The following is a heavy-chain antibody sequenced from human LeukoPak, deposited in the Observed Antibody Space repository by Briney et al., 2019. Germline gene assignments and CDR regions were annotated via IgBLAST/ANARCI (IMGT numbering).Heavy chain of an antibody. J-gene: IGHJ4*02. D-gene: IGHD6-19*01. V-gene: IGHV3-30*01. Sequence: GGSLRLSCAASGFTFSSYAMHWVRQAPGKGLEWVAVISYDGSNKYYADSVKGRFTISRDNSKNTLYLQMNSLRAEDTAVYYCARDSLAVAGTGVGDYWGQGTLVTVSS. CDR2: ISYDGSNK. CDR1: GFTFSSYA. CDR3: ARDSLAVAGTGVGDY.